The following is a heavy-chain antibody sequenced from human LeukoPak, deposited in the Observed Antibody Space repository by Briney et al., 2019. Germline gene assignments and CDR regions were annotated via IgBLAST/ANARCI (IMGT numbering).Heavy chain of an antibody. V-gene: IGHV1-8*01. D-gene: IGHD6-19*01. CDR3: AASRSGWYLNKRNFDY. Sequence: GASVKVSCTASGYTFTSYDINWVRQATGQGLEWMGWMNPNSGNTGYAQKFQGRVTMTRNTSISTAYMELSSLRSEDTALYYCAASRSGWYLNKRNFDYWGQGTLVTVSS. CDR2: MNPNSGNT. J-gene: IGHJ4*02. CDR1: GYTFTSYD.